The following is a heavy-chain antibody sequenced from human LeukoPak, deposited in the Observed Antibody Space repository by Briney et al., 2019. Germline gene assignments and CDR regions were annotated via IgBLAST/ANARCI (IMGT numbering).Heavy chain of an antibody. Sequence: PSETLSLTCAVYGGSFSGYYWSWIRQPPGKGLEWIGEINHSGSTNYNPSLKSRVTISVDTSKNQFSLKLSSVTAADTAVYYCARDRDYGGNHRWAFDIWGQGTMVTVSS. V-gene: IGHV4-34*01. D-gene: IGHD4-23*01. J-gene: IGHJ3*02. CDR3: ARDRDYGGNHRWAFDI. CDR2: INHSGST. CDR1: GGSFSGYY.